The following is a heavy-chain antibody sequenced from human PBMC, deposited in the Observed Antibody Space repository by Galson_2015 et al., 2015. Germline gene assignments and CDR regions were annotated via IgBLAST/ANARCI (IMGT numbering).Heavy chain of an antibody. CDR3: AREVSRTDIVVVPAVGSMDV. V-gene: IGHV3-11*06. CDR2: ISSSSSYT. CDR1: GFTFSDYY. Sequence: SLRLSCAASGFTFSDYYMSWIRQAPGKGLEWVSYISSSSSYTNYADSVKGRFTISRDNAKNSLYLQMNSLRAEDTAVYYCAREVSRTDIVVVPAVGSMDVWGQGTTVTVSS. J-gene: IGHJ6*02. D-gene: IGHD2-2*01.